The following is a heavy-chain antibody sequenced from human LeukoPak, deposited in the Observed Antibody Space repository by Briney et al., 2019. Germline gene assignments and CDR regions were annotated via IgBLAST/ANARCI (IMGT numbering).Heavy chain of an antibody. V-gene: IGHV3-21*01. J-gene: IGHJ6*02. CDR3: ARYYDFWSGYYRDYYYYGMDV. D-gene: IGHD3-3*01. CDR2: ISSSSSYI. CDR1: GFTFSSYS. Sequence: GGSLRLSCAASGFTFSSYSMNWVRQAPGKGLEWVSSISSSSSYIYYADSVKGRFTISRDNAKNSLYLQMNSLRAEDTAVYYCARYYDFWSGYYRDYYYYGMDVWGQGTTVTVPS.